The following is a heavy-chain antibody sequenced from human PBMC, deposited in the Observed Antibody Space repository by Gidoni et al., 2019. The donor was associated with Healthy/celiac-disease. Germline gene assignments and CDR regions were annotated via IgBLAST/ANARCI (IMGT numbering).Heavy chain of an antibody. Sequence: EVQLLESGGGLVQPGGSLRLSCAASGFTFSSDAMRWVRQAPGQGLGWDSAFSGSGGSTSYADSVKGRFTISRDNSNNTLYLQMNSLRAEDTAVYYCAKETNLLLWVGESKDWGQRTLVTVSS. CDR3: AKETNLLLWVGESKD. V-gene: IGHV3-23*01. D-gene: IGHD3-10*01. CDR2: FSGSGGST. J-gene: IGHJ4*02. CDR1: GFTFSSDA.